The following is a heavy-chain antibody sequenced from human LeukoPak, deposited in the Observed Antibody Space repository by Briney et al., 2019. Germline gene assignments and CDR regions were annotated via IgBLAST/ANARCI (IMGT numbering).Heavy chain of an antibody. CDR1: GFTFGRYW. D-gene: IGHD3-10*01. Sequence: GGSLRLSCAASGFTFGRYWMHWVRQAPGKGLMWVSRISHDGTSTIYADSVKGRFTVSRDNARNTMYLQMSGLRVDDMALYFCARARNESFDYWGRGTPVTVSS. J-gene: IGHJ4*02. V-gene: IGHV3-74*01. CDR2: ISHDGTST. CDR3: ARARNESFDY.